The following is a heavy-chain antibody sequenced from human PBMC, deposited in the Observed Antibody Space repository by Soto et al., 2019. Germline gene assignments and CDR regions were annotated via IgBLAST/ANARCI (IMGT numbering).Heavy chain of an antibody. V-gene: IGHV3-30*18. J-gene: IGHJ6*02. Sequence: GGSLRLSCAASGFTFSTYAMHWVYQAPGKGLEWVALISYDGSNTYYADSVKGRLTISRDNSKSTLYLQMNSLRAEDTAVYYCAKELAYCGGDCSPTYYYYYYGMDVWGQGTTVTVSS. CDR1: GFTFSTYA. CDR3: AKELAYCGGDCSPTYYYYYYGMDV. CDR2: ISYDGSNT. D-gene: IGHD2-21*02.